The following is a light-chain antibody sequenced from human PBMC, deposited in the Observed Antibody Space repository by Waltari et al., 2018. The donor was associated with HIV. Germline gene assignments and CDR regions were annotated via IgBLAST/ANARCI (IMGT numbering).Light chain of an antibody. CDR2: RNN. Sequence: QSVLTQPPSASGTPGQRVPIPCSGSSSNIGSNYVYWYQQLPGTAPKLLIYRNNQRPSGVPDRFSGSKSGTSASLAISGLRSEDEADYYCAAWDDSLSGAVFGGGTQLTVL. CDR1: SSNIGSNY. V-gene: IGLV1-47*01. J-gene: IGLJ7*01. CDR3: AAWDDSLSGAV.